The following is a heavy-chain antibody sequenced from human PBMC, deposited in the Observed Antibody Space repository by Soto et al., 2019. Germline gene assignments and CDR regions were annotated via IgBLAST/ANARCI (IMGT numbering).Heavy chain of an antibody. Sequence: QVQLVQSGAEVKKPGSSVKVSCKASGGTFSSYAISWVRQAPGQGLEWMGGIIPIFGTANYAQKFQGRVTITADESTSTAYMELSSLRSEDTAVYYCARRGSYGDYSVWVPDYYYYGMDVWGQGTTVTVSS. CDR1: GGTFSSYA. J-gene: IGHJ6*02. CDR2: IIPIFGTA. CDR3: ARRGSYGDYSVWVPDYYYYGMDV. V-gene: IGHV1-69*12. D-gene: IGHD4-17*01.